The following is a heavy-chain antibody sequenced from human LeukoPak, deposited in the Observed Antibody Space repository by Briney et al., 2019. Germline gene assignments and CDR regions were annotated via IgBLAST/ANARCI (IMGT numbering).Heavy chain of an antibody. D-gene: IGHD6-6*01. CDR3: ARDRSLAPRPKPDRTMNWFDP. V-gene: IGHV1-46*01. Sequence: GASVKVSCKASGYTFTNYYIHWVRQAPGQGLEWMGIINPSGDITYYAQKFQGRVTMASDTSTSTVYMELSSLRSDDTAVYYCARDRSLAPRPKPDRTMNWFDPWGQGTLVTVSS. J-gene: IGHJ5*02. CDR1: GYTFTNYY. CDR2: INPSGDIT.